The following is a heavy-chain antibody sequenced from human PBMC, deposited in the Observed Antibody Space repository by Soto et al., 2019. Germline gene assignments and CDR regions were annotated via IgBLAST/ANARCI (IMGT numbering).Heavy chain of an antibody. CDR1: GYTFTSYA. D-gene: IGHD1-26*01. Sequence: QVQLVQSGAEVKKPGASVKVSCKASGYTFTSYAMHWVRQAPGQRLEWMGWINACNGNTKYSQKFQGRVTITRDTSASTAYMELSSLRSEDTAVYYCAGFLSGSSYYCYYGRDVWGQGTTVPVSS. CDR3: AGFLSGSSYYCYYGRDV. V-gene: IGHV1-3*01. CDR2: INACNGNT. J-gene: IGHJ6*02.